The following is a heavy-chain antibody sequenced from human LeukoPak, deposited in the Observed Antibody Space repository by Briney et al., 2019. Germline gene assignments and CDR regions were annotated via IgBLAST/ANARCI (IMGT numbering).Heavy chain of an antibody. CDR3: ARDMAGPPLFYY. D-gene: IGHD6-19*01. V-gene: IGHV3-53*01. Sequence: PGGSLRLSCVASGFIFGNYAMNWVRQAPGKGLEWVSVIYSGGGTYYADSVKGRFTISRDNSKNTLYLQMNSLRAEDTAVYYCARDMAGPPLFYYWGQGTLVTVSS. CDR1: GFIFGNYA. CDR2: IYSGGGT. J-gene: IGHJ4*02.